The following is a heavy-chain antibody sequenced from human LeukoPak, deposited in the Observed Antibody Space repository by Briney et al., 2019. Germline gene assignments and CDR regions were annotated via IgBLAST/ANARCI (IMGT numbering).Heavy chain of an antibody. Sequence: GGSLRLSCAASGFTFSSHWMHWVRQAPEKGLVGVSHINADGSGTYYAASVKGRFTISRDNAKNSLYLQMNSLRAEDTAVYYCARDGSGSYYRGSYYYYYGMDVWGQGTTVTVSS. J-gene: IGHJ6*02. CDR3: ARDGSGSYYRGSYYYYYGMDV. V-gene: IGHV3-74*01. CDR1: GFTFSSHW. CDR2: INADGSGT. D-gene: IGHD3-10*01.